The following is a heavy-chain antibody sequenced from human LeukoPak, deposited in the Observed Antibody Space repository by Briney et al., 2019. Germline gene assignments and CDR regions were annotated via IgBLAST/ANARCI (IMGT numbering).Heavy chain of an antibody. Sequence: ASVKVSCKASGYTFTGYYMHWVRQAPRQGLEWMGWINPNSGGTNYAQKFQGRVTMTRDASISTAYMELSSLRSEDTAVYYCARVSGSSGFDYWGQGTLVTVSS. J-gene: IGHJ4*02. CDR3: ARVSGSSGFDY. D-gene: IGHD1-26*01. CDR2: INPNSGGT. V-gene: IGHV1-2*02. CDR1: GYTFTGYY.